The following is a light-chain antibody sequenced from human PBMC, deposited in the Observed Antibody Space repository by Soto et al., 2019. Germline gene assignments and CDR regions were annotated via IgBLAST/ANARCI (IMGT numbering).Light chain of an antibody. V-gene: IGKV3-15*01. J-gene: IGKJ1*01. CDR1: QSVSSN. CDR2: GAS. CDR3: QHDNNWPPWT. Sequence: EIVMTQSPATLSVSPGERATLSCRASQSVSSNLAWYQQKPGQAPRLLIYGASTRATGIPARFSGSGSGTEFTLTSSSLRSEDFSVYYWQHDNNWPPWTFGQGTKVVIK.